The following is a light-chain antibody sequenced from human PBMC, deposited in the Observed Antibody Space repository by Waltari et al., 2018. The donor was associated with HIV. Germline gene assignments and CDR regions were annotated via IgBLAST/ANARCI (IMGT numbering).Light chain of an antibody. Sequence: SYEVTQPPSVSVSPGQTVVMSCSGDKLEDKYACWFRQRPGQSPVLIVYEDSKRPSGIPELVSGSYSGNTATLTIMGTHVSEADDYYCAAWHANAVVVGGGTKLTV. CDR1: KLEDKY. CDR3: AAWHANAVV. J-gene: IGLJ2*01. V-gene: IGLV3-1*01. CDR2: EDS.